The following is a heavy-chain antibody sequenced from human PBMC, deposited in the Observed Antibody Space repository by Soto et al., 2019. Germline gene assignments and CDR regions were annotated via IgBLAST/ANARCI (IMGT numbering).Heavy chain of an antibody. Sequence: GGSLRLSCAASGFTFSSYDMHWVRQATGKGLEWVSAIGTAGDTYYPGSVKGRFTISRENAKNSLYLQMNSLRAEDTAVYYCARVGSGWPRGSSYYYYGMDVWGQGTTVTVSS. CDR2: IGTAGDT. V-gene: IGHV3-13*01. J-gene: IGHJ6*02. CDR3: ARVGSGWPRGSSYYYYGMDV. CDR1: GFTFSSYD. D-gene: IGHD6-19*01.